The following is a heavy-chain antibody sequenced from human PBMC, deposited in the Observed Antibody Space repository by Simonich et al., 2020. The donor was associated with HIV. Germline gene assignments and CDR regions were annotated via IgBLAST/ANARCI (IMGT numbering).Heavy chain of an antibody. V-gene: IGHV3-9*01. CDR3: AKDKGAYYGSGSPVY. D-gene: IGHD3-10*01. Sequence: EVQLVESGGGLVQPGRSLRLSCAASGFTFDDYAMHWVRQAPGKGLGGVSGISWNSGNKGYADSVKGRFTISRDNAKNSLYLQMNSLRAEDTALYYCAKDKGAYYGSGSPVYWGQGTLVTVSS. CDR1: GFTFDDYA. J-gene: IGHJ4*02. CDR2: ISWNSGNK.